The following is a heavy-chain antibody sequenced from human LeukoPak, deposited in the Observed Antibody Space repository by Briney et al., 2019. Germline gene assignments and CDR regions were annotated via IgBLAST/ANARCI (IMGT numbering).Heavy chain of an antibody. CDR2: IYYSGST. V-gene: IGHV4-39*07. CDR1: GDSVSSSNYY. Sequence: PSETLSLTCTVSGDSVSSSNYYWGWIRQPPGKGLEWIGSIYYSGSTYYNPSLKSRVTISVDTSKNQFSLKLSSVTAADTAVYYCAREDRAARPYYYFDYWGQGTLVTVSS. J-gene: IGHJ4*02. D-gene: IGHD6-6*01. CDR3: AREDRAARPYYYFDY.